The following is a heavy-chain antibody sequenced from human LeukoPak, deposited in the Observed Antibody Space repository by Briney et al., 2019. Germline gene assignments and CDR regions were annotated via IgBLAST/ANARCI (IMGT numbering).Heavy chain of an antibody. CDR1: GFTFTDYY. CDR2: IHSRGSTT. V-gene: IGHV3-11*01. CDR3: AKIRGIQLWLHAY. Sequence: GGSLRLSCAASGFTFTDYYMSWIRQAPGKGLEWISYIHSRGSTTYYADSVKGRFTISRDNAKNSLFLQMNSLSVEDTAVYYCAKIRGIQLWLHAYWGQGTLVTVSS. D-gene: IGHD5-18*01. J-gene: IGHJ4*02.